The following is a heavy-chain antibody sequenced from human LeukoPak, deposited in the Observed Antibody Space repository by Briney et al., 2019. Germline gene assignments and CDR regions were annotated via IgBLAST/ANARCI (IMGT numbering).Heavy chain of an antibody. CDR1: GFTFSTYW. V-gene: IGHV3-74*01. J-gene: IGHJ4*02. D-gene: IGHD6-19*01. CDR3: AGLVLDY. CDR2: INNDGSTT. Sequence: GGSLRLSCAASGFTFSTYWMHWVRQAPGKGLLWVSFINNDGSTTSYADSVRGRFTISRDNAKNTLYRQMNSLRAEDTAVYYCAGLVLDYWGQGTLVTVSS.